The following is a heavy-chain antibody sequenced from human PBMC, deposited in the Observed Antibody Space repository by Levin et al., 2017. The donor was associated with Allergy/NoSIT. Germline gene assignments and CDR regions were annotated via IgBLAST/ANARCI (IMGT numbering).Heavy chain of an antibody. CDR1: GGSISSYY. CDR3: ARHGALGVAGYSGYDLDY. CDR2: IYYSGST. D-gene: IGHD5-12*01. Sequence: GSLRLSCTVSGGSISSYYWSWIRQPPGKGLEWIGYIYYSGSTNYNPSLKSRVTISVDTSKNQFSLKLSSVTAADTAVYYCARHGALGVAGYSGYDLDYWGQGTLVTVSS. V-gene: IGHV4-59*08. J-gene: IGHJ4*02.